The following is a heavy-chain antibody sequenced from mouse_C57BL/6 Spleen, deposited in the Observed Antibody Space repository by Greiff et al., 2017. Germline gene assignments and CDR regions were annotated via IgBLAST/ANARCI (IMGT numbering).Heavy chain of an antibody. D-gene: IGHD1-1*01. J-gene: IGHJ4*01. V-gene: IGHV5-17*01. CDR3: ASTTVDYAMDY. CDR1: GFTFSDYG. CDR2: ISSGSSTI. Sequence: EVHLVESGGGLVKPGGSLKLSCAASGFTFSDYGMHWVRQAPEKGLEWVAYISSGSSTIYYADTVKGRFTISRDNAKNTLFLQMTSLRSEDTAMYYCASTTVDYAMDYWGQGTSVTVSS.